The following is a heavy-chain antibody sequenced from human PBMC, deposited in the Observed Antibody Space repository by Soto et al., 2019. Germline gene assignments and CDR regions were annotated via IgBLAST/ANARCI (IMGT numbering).Heavy chain of an antibody. CDR3: AKDLSGARWYHVGTDV. CDR1: GFTFSIYG. CDR2: ISYDGRNK. Sequence: GGSLRLSCAASGFTFSIYGIDWVRQAPGKGLEWVAAISYDGRNKYYADSVKGRVTISRDNSENTLFLQMDSLRVEDTAVYYCAKDLSGARWYHVGTDVRGPAPNVTLS. D-gene: IGHD2-15*01. V-gene: IGHV3-30*18. J-gene: IGHJ6*02.